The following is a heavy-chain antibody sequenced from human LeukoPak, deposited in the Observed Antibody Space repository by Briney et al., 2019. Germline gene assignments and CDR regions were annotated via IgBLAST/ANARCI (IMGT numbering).Heavy chain of an antibody. J-gene: IGHJ3*02. Sequence: GGSLRLSCAASEFTVSTNYMNWVRQAPGRGLEWVSAIYSGGTTYYADSVKGRFTISRDTSKNTLYLQMNSLRAEDTDVYYCARHAYYCDRSGSYEAFDIWGQGTMVTVSS. D-gene: IGHD3-22*01. CDR1: EFTVSTNY. V-gene: IGHV3-66*04. CDR2: IYSGGTT. CDR3: ARHAYYCDRSGSYEAFDI.